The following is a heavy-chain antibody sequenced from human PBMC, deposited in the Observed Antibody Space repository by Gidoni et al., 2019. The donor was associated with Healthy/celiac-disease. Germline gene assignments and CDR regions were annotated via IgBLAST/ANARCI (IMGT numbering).Heavy chain of an antibody. CDR3: AKEESSGYAFDY. CDR1: GFTFSSDG. D-gene: IGHD3-22*01. CDR2: IRYDGSNK. V-gene: IGHV3-30*02. Sequence: QVQLVESGGGLVQPGGSLRLSCAASGFTFSSDGMHWVRQAPGKGLEWVAFIRYDGSNKYYADSVKGRFTISRDNSKNTLYLQMNSLRAEDTAVYYCAKEESSGYAFDYWGQGTLVTVSS. J-gene: IGHJ4*02.